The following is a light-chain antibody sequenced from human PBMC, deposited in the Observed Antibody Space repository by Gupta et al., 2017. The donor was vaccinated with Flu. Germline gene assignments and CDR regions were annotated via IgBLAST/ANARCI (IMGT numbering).Light chain of an antibody. V-gene: IGKV1-33*01. J-gene: IGKJ3*01. CDR1: QDIMNY. CDR3: QQYESLPKT. Sequence: GDRVTITCQASQDIMNYLNWYHQKPGKAPTVLIYDATNLVSGVPLRFSGSGFGTDFTLIISSLQPEDFGTFFCQQYESLPKTFGPGTRVDIK. CDR2: DAT.